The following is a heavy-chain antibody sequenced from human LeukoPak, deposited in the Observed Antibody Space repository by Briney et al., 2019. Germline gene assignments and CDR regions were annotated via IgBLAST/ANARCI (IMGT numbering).Heavy chain of an antibody. CDR2: IWYDGSNK. D-gene: IGHD3-22*01. V-gene: IGHV3-33*08. Sequence: PGGSLRLSCAAYGFIFSSYGMHWVRQAPGKGLEWVAVIWYDGSNKYYADSVKGRFTISRDNSKNTLYLQMNSLRAEDTAVYYCARSDSGYFDYWGQGTLVTVSS. CDR3: ARSDSGYFDY. CDR1: GFIFSSYG. J-gene: IGHJ4*02.